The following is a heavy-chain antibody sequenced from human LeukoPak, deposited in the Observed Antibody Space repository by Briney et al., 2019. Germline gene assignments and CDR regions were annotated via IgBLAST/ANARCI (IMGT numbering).Heavy chain of an antibody. J-gene: IGHJ4*02. V-gene: IGHV3-53*01. CDR2: IYSGGST. D-gene: IGHD2-2*01. CDR3: AKGSSASRPYYFDY. CDR1: GFTVSSNY. Sequence: GGSLRLSCAASGFTVSSNYMSWVRQAPGKGLEWVSVIYSGGSTYYADSVKGRFTISRDNSKNTLYLQMNSLRAEDTAVYHCAKGSSASRPYYFDYWGQGTLVTVSS.